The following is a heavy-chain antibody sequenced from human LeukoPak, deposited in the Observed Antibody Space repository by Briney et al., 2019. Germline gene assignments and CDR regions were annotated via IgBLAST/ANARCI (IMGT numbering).Heavy chain of an antibody. Sequence: ASVKVSCKASGYTFTSYDINWVRQATGQGLEWMGWVNPNSGNTGYAQKFQGRVTMTRNTSISTAYMELSSLRSEDTAVYYCARVSYDSIVGATWAFDYWGQGTLVTVSS. CDR2: VNPNSGNT. CDR1: GYTFTSYD. D-gene: IGHD1-26*01. J-gene: IGHJ4*02. CDR3: ARVSYDSIVGATWAFDY. V-gene: IGHV1-8*01.